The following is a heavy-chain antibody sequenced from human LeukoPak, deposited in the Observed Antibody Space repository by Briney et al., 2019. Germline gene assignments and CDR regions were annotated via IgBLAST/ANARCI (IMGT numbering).Heavy chain of an antibody. CDR1: GFTVSSNC. CDR3: ARRYDGSGYLDY. J-gene: IGHJ4*02. Sequence: GGSLRLSCAASGFTVSSNCMTWVRQAPGKGLEWLSVIYSGGTTYYADSVKGRFTISRDNSKNTLYLQMNGLRAEDTAVYYCARRYDGSGYLDYWGQGTLVTVSS. D-gene: IGHD3-22*01. CDR2: IYSGGTT. V-gene: IGHV3-53*01.